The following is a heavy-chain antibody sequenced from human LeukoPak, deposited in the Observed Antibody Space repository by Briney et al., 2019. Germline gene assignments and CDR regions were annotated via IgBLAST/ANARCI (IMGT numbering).Heavy chain of an antibody. V-gene: IGHV3-49*03. D-gene: IGHD6-19*01. J-gene: IGHJ4*02. CDR1: GFTFGDYA. Sequence: GGSLRLSCTASGFTFGDYAMSWFRQAPGKGLEWVGFIRSKAYGGTTEYAASVKGRFTISRDDSKSIAYLQMNSLKTEDTAVYYCTRTRAVAGTPYYFDYWGQGTLVTVSS. CDR3: TRTRAVAGTPYYFDY. CDR2: IRSKAYGGTT.